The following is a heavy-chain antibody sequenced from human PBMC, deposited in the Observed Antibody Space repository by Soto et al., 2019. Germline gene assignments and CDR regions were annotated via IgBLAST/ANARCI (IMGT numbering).Heavy chain of an antibody. CDR3: AKDRTAMPLHYFDY. CDR1: GFTFSSYG. Sequence: QVQLVESGGGVVQPGRSLRLSCAASGFTFSSYGMHWVRQAPGKGLEWVAVISYDGSNKYYADSVKGRFTISRDNSKNTLYLQMNSLRAEDTAVYYCAKDRTAMPLHYFDYWGQGTLVTVSS. D-gene: IGHD5-18*01. J-gene: IGHJ4*02. CDR2: ISYDGSNK. V-gene: IGHV3-30*18.